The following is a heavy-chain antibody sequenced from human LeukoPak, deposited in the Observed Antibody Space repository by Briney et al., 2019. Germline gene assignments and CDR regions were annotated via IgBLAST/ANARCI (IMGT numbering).Heavy chain of an antibody. CDR1: GYTFTTYT. CDR2: INPSGGST. V-gene: IGHV1-46*01. CDR3: ARDAQQLVKDP. Sequence: ASVKVSCKASGYTFTTYTMNWVRQAPGQGLEWMGIINPSGGSTSYAQKFQGRVTMTRDTSTSTVYMELSSLRSEDTAVYYCARDAQQLVKDPWGQGTLVTVSS. D-gene: IGHD6-13*01. J-gene: IGHJ5*02.